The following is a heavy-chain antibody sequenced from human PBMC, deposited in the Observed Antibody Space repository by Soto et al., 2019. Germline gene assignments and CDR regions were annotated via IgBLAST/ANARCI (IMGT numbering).Heavy chain of an antibody. CDR2: IIPIPDIT. CDR1: GGTFSTYI. Sequence: QVQLVQSGAEVRKPGSSVKVSCKAPGGTFSTYIISWVRQAPGQGLEWMGRIIPIPDITNYAQKFQGRVTVTAARSTSTGYMELTRLKSEYTAVYGWARDRITTRGDAFDLWGQGTMVTVSS. CDR3: ARDRITTRGDAFDL. V-gene: IGHV1-69*08. D-gene: IGHD3-3*01. J-gene: IGHJ3*01.